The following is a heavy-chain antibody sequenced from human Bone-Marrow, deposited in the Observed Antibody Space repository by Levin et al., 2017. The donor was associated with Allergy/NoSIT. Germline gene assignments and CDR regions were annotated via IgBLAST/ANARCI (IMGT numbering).Heavy chain of an antibody. CDR2: IYPSDSDA. CDR1: GYSFSNYW. CDR3: VRQEGRNSGYS. D-gene: IGHD3-22*01. Sequence: PGGSLRLSCTASGYSFSNYWIGWVRQMPGKGLEWMGIIYPSDSDAKYSPSFQGQVTFSVDKSITTAYLEWSSLKASDTAMYYCVRQEGRNSGYSWGQGTLVSVSS. J-gene: IGHJ4*02. V-gene: IGHV5-51*01.